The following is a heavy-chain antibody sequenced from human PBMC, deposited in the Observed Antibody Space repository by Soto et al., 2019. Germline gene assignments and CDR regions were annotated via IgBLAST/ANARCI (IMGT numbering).Heavy chain of an antibody. J-gene: IGHJ6*02. CDR2: IDPSDSYT. V-gene: IGHV5-10-1*01. Sequence: GESLKISCKGSGYSFTSHLISWVRQMPGKGLERMGRIDPSDSYTNYSPSFQGHVTISADKSISTAYLQWSSLKAPDTAMYYCASSRNPYLGLKHYSSYGMDVWGQGPTVTVSS. CDR3: ASSRNPYLGLKHYSSYGMDV. D-gene: IGHD1-1*01. CDR1: GYSFTSHL.